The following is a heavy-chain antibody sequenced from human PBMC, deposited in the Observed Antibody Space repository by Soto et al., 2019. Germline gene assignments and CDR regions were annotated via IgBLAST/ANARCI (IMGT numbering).Heavy chain of an antibody. CDR1: GGTFSSYA. CDR3: ARGRYCISTSCYKRASYGMDV. CDR2: IIPIFGTA. Sequence: QVQLVQSGAEVKKPGSSVKVSCKASGGTFSSYAISWVRQAPGQGLEWMGGIIPIFGTANYAQKFQGRVTITADESTSTAYRELSSLRSEDTAVYYCARGRYCISTSCYKRASYGMDVWGQGTTVTVSS. V-gene: IGHV1-69*12. J-gene: IGHJ6*02. D-gene: IGHD2-2*02.